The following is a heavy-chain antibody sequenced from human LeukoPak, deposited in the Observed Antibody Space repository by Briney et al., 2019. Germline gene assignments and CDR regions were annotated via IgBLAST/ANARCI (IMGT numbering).Heavy chain of an antibody. V-gene: IGHV3-23*01. CDR1: GFTFSSSA. D-gene: IGHD2-2*01. J-gene: IGHJ6*03. CDR2: ISGSGSGGST. CDR3: ARGQGYESYYYMDV. Sequence: TGGSLRLSCAASGFTFSSSAMSWVRQAPGKGLEWVSSISGSGSGGSTYYADSVKGRFTISRDNSKNTLYLQMNSLIAEDTAVYYCARGQGYESYYYMDVWGKGTTVSVSS.